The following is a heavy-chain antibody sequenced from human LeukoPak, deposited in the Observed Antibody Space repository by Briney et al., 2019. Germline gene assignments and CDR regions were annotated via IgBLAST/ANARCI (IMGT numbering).Heavy chain of an antibody. CDR1: GYTFTSYD. Sequence: ASEQVSCKASGYTFTSYDINGVRQATGQAPEWMGKMNPNSGDTGYAQKFQGRVTMTRNTSISTAYMELSSLRSEDTAVYYSAITVVTPQKFNYYYYGMDVWGQGTTVTVSS. CDR2: MNPNSGDT. D-gene: IGHD4-23*01. J-gene: IGHJ6*02. CDR3: AITVVTPQKFNYYYYGMDV. V-gene: IGHV1-8*01.